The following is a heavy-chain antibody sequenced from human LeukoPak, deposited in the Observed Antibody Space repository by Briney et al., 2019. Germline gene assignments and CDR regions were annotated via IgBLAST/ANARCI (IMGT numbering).Heavy chain of an antibody. V-gene: IGHV1-2*02. D-gene: IGHD6-19*01. Sequence: ASVKVSCKASGYTFTGYYMHWVRQAPGQGLEWMGWINPNSGGTNYAQKLQGRVTMTTDTSTSTAYMELRSLRSDDTAVYYCARVAHSSGWIRIDAFDIWGQGTMVTVSS. J-gene: IGHJ3*02. CDR1: GYTFTGYY. CDR2: INPNSGGT. CDR3: ARVAHSSGWIRIDAFDI.